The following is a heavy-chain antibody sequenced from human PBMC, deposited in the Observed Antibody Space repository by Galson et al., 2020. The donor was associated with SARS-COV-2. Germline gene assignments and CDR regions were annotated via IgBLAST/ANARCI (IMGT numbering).Heavy chain of an antibody. D-gene: IGHD3-16*02. Sequence: GESLKISCAASGFTFSSYGMHWVRQAPGKGLEWVAVISYDGSNKYYADSVKGRFTFSRDNSKNTLYLQMNSLRAEDTAVYYCAKDAWGSYRGPFDSWGHGTLVTVSS. CDR2: ISYDGSNK. CDR1: GFTFSSYG. CDR3: AKDAWGSYRGPFDS. V-gene: IGHV3-30*18. J-gene: IGHJ4*01.